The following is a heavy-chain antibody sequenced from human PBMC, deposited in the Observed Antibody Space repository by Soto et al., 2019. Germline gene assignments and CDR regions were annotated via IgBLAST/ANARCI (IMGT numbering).Heavy chain of an antibody. CDR2: MYNTGST. V-gene: IGHV4-59*01. D-gene: IGHD2-21*02. CDR3: ARDLWGYCGTDCYPLDV. CDR1: GGSISRYY. J-gene: IGHJ6*02. Sequence: SETLSLTCTVSGGSISRYYWSWIRQPPGKGLEWIGYMYNTGSTVYDPPFKSRVTISVDTSKNQFSLKLNSVTAADTAVYYCARDLWGYCGTDCYPLDVWGQGTTVTV.